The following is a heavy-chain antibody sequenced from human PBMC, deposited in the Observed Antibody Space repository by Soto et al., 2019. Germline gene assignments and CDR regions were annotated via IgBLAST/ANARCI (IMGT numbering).Heavy chain of an antibody. Sequence: QVQLVQSGAEVKKPGASVKVSCKASGYTFTSYDINWVRQATGQGLEWMGWMNPNSGNTGYAQKFQGRVTMTRNTSISTAYMELSSLRSEDTAVYYCARSGYSISWYSYYYYGMDVGGQGTTVTVSS. J-gene: IGHJ6*02. CDR2: MNPNSGNT. CDR1: GYTFTSYD. CDR3: ARSGYSISWYSYYYYGMDV. D-gene: IGHD6-13*01. V-gene: IGHV1-8*01.